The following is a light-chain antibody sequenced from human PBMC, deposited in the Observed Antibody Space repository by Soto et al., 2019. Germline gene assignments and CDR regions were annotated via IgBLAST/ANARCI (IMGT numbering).Light chain of an antibody. CDR1: SGSVSTSYY. Sequence: QTVVTQEPSFSVSPGRTVTLTCGLSSGSVSTSYYPSWYQQTPGQAPRTLNYSTNTRSSGVPDRFSGSILGNTAALTITGAQADDEYDYYCVLYMGSGIWVFGGGTKVTVL. J-gene: IGLJ3*02. V-gene: IGLV8-61*01. CDR3: VLYMGSGIWV. CDR2: STN.